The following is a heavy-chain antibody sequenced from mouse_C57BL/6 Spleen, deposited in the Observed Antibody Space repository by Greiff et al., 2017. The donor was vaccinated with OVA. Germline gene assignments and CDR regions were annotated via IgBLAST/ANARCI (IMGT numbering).Heavy chain of an antibody. CDR3: ARDYDYDNYAMDY. CDR1: GFTFSDYG. J-gene: IGHJ4*01. CDR2: ISSGSSTI. V-gene: IGHV5-17*01. Sequence: EVNLVESGGGLVKPGGSLKLSCAASGFTFSDYGMHWVRQAPEKGLEWVAYISSGSSTIYYADTVKGRFTISRDNAKNTLFLQMTSLRSEDTAMYYCARDYDYDNYAMDYWGQGTSVTVSS. D-gene: IGHD2-4*01.